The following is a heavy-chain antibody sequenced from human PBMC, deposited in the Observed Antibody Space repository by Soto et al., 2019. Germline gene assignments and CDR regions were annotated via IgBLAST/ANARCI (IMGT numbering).Heavy chain of an antibody. J-gene: IGHJ6*02. D-gene: IGHD6-6*01. Sequence: EVQLVESEGGLVKPGGSLRLSCAASGFIFSSYNMNWVRQVPGKGLEWVSSISSSSSHIYYADSVKGRFTISRDNAKNSLYLQMNSMIAEDTAMYYCAWVDEIAARPAYYYYAMDVWGQGTTVTVSS. V-gene: IGHV3-21*01. CDR3: AWVDEIAARPAYYYYAMDV. CDR2: ISSSSSHI. CDR1: GFIFSSYN.